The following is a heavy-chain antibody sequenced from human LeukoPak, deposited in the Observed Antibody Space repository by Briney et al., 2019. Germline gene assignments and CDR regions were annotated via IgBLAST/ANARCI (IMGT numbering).Heavy chain of an antibody. V-gene: IGHV1-69*13. D-gene: IGHD2-2*01. J-gene: IGHJ6*04. Sequence: SVKLSCKASGGTFSSYAISWVRQAPGQALEWILGIIPIFGTANYAQKFQGRVTITADESTSTAYMELSSLRSEDTAVYYCARREVVVVPAAPPDYYGMDVWGKGTTVTVSS. CDR1: GGTFSSYA. CDR2: IIPIFGTA. CDR3: ARREVVVVPAAPPDYYGMDV.